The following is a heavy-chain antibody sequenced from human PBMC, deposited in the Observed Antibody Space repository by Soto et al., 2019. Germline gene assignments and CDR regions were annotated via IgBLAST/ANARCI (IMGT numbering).Heavy chain of an antibody. D-gene: IGHD2-15*01. V-gene: IGHV4-31*03. CDR2: IYYSGST. Sequence: SETLSLTCTVSGGSISSGGYYWSWIRQHPGKGLEWIGYIYYSGSTYYNPSLKSRVTISVDTSKNQFSLKLSSVTAADTAVYYCARARILGVVVAAPIDAFGIWGQGTMVTVSS. CDR1: GGSISSGGYY. J-gene: IGHJ3*02. CDR3: ARARILGVVVAAPIDAFGI.